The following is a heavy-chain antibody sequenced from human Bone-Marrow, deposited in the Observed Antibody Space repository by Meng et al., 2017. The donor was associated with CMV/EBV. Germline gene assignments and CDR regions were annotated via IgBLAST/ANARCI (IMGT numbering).Heavy chain of an antibody. J-gene: IGHJ3*02. CDR1: GFTFSNAW. V-gene: IGHV3-15*01. CDR2: IKSKTDGGTT. CDR3: TTEGIYAFDI. Sequence: GESLKISCVASGFTFSNAWMSWVRQAPGKGLEWVGRIKSKTDGGTTDYAAPVKGRFTISRDDSKNTLYLQMNSLKTEDTAVYYCTTEGIYAFDIWGQGTMVTVSS.